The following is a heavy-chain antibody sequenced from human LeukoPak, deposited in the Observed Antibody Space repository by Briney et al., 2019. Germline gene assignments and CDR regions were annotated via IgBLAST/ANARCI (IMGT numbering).Heavy chain of an antibody. CDR1: GGSISSYY. CDR3: AKGGKWDVTPFDY. J-gene: IGHJ4*02. V-gene: IGHV4-59*01. Sequence: SETLSPTCTVSGGSISSYYWSWIRQPPGKGLEWIGYIYYSGSTNYNPSLKSRVTISVDTSKNQFSLKLSSVTAADTAVYYCAKGGKWDVTPFDYWGQGTLVTVSS. CDR2: IYYSGST. D-gene: IGHD1-26*01.